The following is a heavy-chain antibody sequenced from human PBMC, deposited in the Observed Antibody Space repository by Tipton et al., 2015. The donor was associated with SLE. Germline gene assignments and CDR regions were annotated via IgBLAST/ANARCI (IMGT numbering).Heavy chain of an antibody. CDR1: GFSISSYY. Sequence: TLSLTCTVSGFSISSYYWGWIRQPPGKGLEWIGYIYYSGSTNYNPSLKSRVTISVDTSKNQFSLKLSSVTAADTAVYYCARSAGYGSSWAHFDYWGQGTLVTVSS. V-gene: IGHV4-59*01. D-gene: IGHD6-13*01. CDR2: IYYSGST. J-gene: IGHJ4*02. CDR3: ARSAGYGSSWAHFDY.